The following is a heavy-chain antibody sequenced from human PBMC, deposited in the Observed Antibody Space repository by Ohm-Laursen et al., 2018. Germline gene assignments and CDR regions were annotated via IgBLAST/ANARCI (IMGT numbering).Heavy chain of an antibody. CDR2: ISYDGSNK. J-gene: IGHJ6*02. V-gene: IGHV3-30*18. Sequence: LRLSCAASGFTFSSYGMHWVRKVPGKGLEWVAVISYDGSNKYYADSVKGRFTISRDNSKNTLFLQMNSLRVEDTAVYYCAKGRDIVVVQHYGMDVWGQGTTVTVSS. CDR1: GFTFSSYG. CDR3: AKGRDIVVVQHYGMDV. D-gene: IGHD2-2*01.